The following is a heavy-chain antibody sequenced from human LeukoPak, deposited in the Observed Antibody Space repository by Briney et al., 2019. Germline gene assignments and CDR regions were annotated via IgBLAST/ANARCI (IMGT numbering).Heavy chain of an antibody. Sequence: SETLSLTCTVSSASIRSSNYYWGWIRQPPGKGLEWIGSIYYNGNTYYNPSLKSRVTISVGTSKNQFSLKLNSVTAADTAVYFCGRLDDYDYSAWWGQGILVTVSS. D-gene: IGHD3-22*01. CDR3: GRLDDYDYSAW. V-gene: IGHV4-39*01. J-gene: IGHJ4*02. CDR2: IYYNGNT. CDR1: SASIRSSNYY.